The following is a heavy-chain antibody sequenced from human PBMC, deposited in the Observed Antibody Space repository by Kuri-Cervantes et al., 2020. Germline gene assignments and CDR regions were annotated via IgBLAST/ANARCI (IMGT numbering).Heavy chain of an antibody. Sequence: SVKVSCKASGFTFTSSAVQWVRQARGQRLEWIGWIVVGSGNTNYAQKFQERVTITRDMSTSTAYMELSSLRSEDTAVYYCAAGTNDILPASFYWGQGTLVTVFS. CDR3: AAGTNDILPASFY. V-gene: IGHV1-58*01. CDR1: GFTFTSSA. CDR2: IVVGSGNT. J-gene: IGHJ4*02. D-gene: IGHD3-9*01.